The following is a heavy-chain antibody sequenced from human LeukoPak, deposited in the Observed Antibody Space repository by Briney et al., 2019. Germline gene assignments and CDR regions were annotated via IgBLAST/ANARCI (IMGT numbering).Heavy chain of an antibody. J-gene: IGHJ5*02. V-gene: IGHV3-23*01. CDR1: GFTFSSDA. D-gene: IGHD2-2*01. Sequence: GGSLRLSCAVSGFTFSSDAMSWVRQAPGKGLEWVSTISGSEGSTYYADSVKGRFTISRDTSKNTLSLQMNSLRAEDTAVYYRAKLKTGYCSNTSCLNWFGPWGQGTLVTVSS. CDR3: AKLKTGYCSNTSCLNWFGP. CDR2: ISGSEGST.